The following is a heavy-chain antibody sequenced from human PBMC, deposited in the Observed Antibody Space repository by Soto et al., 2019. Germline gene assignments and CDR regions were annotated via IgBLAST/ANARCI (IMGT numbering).Heavy chain of an antibody. J-gene: IGHJ6*02. V-gene: IGHV4-59*12. CDR1: GGAIGGYY. D-gene: IGHD5-12*01. CDR2: VSYSGST. CDR3: ARDRLIVATKTYYYYYGMDV. Sequence: PSETLSLTCSLSGGAIGGYYWSWIRQPPGKALEWIGYVSYSGSTYYNPSLKSRVTISVDTSKNQFSLKLSSVTAADTAVYYCARDRLIVATKTYYYYYGMDVWGQGTTVTVSS.